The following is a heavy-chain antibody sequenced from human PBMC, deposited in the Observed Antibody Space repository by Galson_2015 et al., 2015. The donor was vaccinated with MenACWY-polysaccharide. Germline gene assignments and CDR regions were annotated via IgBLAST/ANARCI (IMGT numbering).Heavy chain of an antibody. D-gene: IGHD3-3*01. CDR3: ARYVPSIFDLEGIYGMDV. V-gene: IGHV1-18*04. CDR1: GYTFVKFG. Sequence: SVKVSCKASGYTFVKFGISWVRQAPGQGLQWMGWIRTSNGDTTYEQRFKGRLTMTADTSTGTGYMELRSLRSDDTATYYCARYVPSIFDLEGIYGMDVWGQGTTVTVSS. J-gene: IGHJ6*02. CDR2: IRTSNGDT.